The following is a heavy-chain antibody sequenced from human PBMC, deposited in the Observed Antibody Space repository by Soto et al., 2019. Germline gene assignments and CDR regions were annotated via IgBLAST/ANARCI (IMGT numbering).Heavy chain of an antibody. CDR3: ARTDESSGYAGTFQH. CDR1: GITGSGYV. V-gene: IGHV3-30-3*01. D-gene: IGHD3-22*01. Sequence: QGQLVESGGDVVQPGGPLRLFCTPSGITGSGYVFHWVPETPDKGLDWVGLISGDGNKQYTDSVKKRFTISRDNSKHELHLEVNSLRAEDTALYYCARTDESSGYAGTFQHWGQGTLVTVSP. CDR2: ISGDGNK. J-gene: IGHJ1*01.